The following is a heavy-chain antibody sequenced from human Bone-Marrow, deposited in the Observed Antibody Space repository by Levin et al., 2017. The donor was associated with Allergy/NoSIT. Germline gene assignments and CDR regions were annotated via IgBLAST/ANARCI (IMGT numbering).Heavy chain of an antibody. CDR1: GFTFSSSE. V-gene: IGHV3-48*03. CDR3: ARPGRRVVPAI. J-gene: IGHJ4*02. D-gene: IGHD2-2*01. CDR2: ISSGGGSI. Sequence: GGSLRLSCAASGFTFSSSEMNWVRQAPGKGLEWVSYISSGGGSIYYADSVKGRFTISRDNAKNSLYLQMNSLRAEDTAVYYCARPGRRVVPAIWGQGTLVTVSS.